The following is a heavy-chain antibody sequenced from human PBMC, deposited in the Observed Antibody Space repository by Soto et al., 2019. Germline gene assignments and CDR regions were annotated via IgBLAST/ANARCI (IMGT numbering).Heavy chain of an antibody. Sequence: GGSLRLSCTASDFTFGDYAMNWVRQAPGKGLEWVGFIRSKLYGGTTEYAASVRGRFTISRDDSNSIAYLQMNSLKTEDTGVYYCTRGDYSLYFFDCWGQGTLVTVSS. CDR2: IRSKLYGGTT. D-gene: IGHD3-10*01. CDR1: DFTFGDYA. J-gene: IGHJ4*02. V-gene: IGHV3-49*04. CDR3: TRGDYSLYFFDC.